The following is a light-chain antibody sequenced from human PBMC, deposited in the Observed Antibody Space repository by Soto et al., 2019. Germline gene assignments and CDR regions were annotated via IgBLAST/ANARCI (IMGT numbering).Light chain of an antibody. Sequence: DIQMTHSPSSLSASVGDRVTITFRSSQNIDNYLNWYQQKPGKAPNLLIYAASSLQSGVPSRFAGSGSGTHFTLTISTLQPEDVGTYFCQQSLSTPIYSFGQGTKVDIK. CDR2: AAS. CDR3: QQSLSTPIYS. J-gene: IGKJ2*03. CDR1: QNIDNY. V-gene: IGKV1-39*01.